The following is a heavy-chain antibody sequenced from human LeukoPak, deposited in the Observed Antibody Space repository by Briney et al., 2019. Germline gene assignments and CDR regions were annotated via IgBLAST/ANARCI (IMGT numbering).Heavy chain of an antibody. Sequence: SETLSLTCSVSGGSISSSSYYWGWIRQPPGKGLEWIGSIYYSGDTYYNPSLKSRRVTISVDTSKNQFSLRLSSVTAADTAVYYCSRHQWHYYYYMGVWGKGSTVTVSS. CDR2: IYYSGDT. CDR1: GGSISSSSYY. D-gene: IGHD6-19*01. J-gene: IGHJ6*03. V-gene: IGHV4-39*01. CDR3: SRHQWHYYYYMGV.